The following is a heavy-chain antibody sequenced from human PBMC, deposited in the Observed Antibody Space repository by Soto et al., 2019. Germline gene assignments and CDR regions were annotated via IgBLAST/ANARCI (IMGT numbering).Heavy chain of an antibody. CDR1: GGSISSGGYY. V-gene: IGHV4-31*03. CDR2: IYYSGST. J-gene: IGHJ4*02. CDR3: ARGYYDSSYYVDY. Sequence: SETLSLTCTVSGGSISSGGYYWSWIRQHPGKGLEWIGYIYYSGSTYYNPSLKSRVTISVDTSKNQFSLKLSSVTAADTAVYYCARGYYDSSYYVDYWGQGTLDTVSS. D-gene: IGHD3-22*01.